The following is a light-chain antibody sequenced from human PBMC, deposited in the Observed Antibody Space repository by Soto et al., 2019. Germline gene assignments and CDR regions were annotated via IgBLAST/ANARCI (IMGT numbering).Light chain of an antibody. CDR2: EVR. J-gene: IGLJ1*01. V-gene: IGLV2-14*01. CDR3: SSYTSSSTLV. Sequence: ALTQPASVSGSPGQSITISCTGTSSHVGGYNYVSWYQQNPGKAPKLMIYEVRNRPSGVSNRFSGSKSGNTASLTISGLQAEDEADYYCSSYTSSSTLVFGTGTKVTVL. CDR1: SSHVGGYNY.